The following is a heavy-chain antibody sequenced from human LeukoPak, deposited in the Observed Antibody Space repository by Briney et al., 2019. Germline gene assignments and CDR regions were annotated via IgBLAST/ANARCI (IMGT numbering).Heavy chain of an antibody. CDR1: GGSFSGYY. CDR3: ATLPPRAYGDYLLAYYYYGMDV. J-gene: IGHJ6*02. D-gene: IGHD4-17*01. Sequence: SETLPLTCAVYGGSFSGYYWSWIRQPPGKGLEWIGEINHSGSTNYNPSLKSRVAISVDTSKNQFSLKLSSVTAADTAVYYCATLPPRAYGDYLLAYYYYGMDVWGQGTTVTVSS. CDR2: INHSGST. V-gene: IGHV4-34*01.